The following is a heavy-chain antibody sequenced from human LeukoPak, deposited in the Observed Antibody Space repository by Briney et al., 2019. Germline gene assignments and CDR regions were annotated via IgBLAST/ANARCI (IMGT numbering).Heavy chain of an antibody. CDR1: GGSISSTGYY. J-gene: IGHJ6*03. V-gene: IGHV4-39*01. D-gene: IGHD3-10*01. Sequence: SETLSLTCTVSGGSISSTGYYWGWIRQPPGKGLEWIGSMYYSGSTYYNPSLKSRVTISVDTSKNQFSLKLSSVTDADTAVYYCARHLSGGSGSYYYYYMDVWGKGTTVTVSS. CDR3: ARHLSGGSGSYYYYYMDV. CDR2: MYYSGST.